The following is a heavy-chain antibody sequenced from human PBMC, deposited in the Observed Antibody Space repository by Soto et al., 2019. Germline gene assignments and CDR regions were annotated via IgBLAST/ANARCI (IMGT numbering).Heavy chain of an antibody. D-gene: IGHD6-13*01. J-gene: IGHJ4*02. CDR3: ARAPPFPAAGPIGDY. Sequence: ASVKVSCKASGYTFTSYALHWVRQAPGQRLEWMGWINAGNGNTKYSQKFQGRVTITRDTSASTAYMELSSLRSEDTAVYYCARAPPFPAAGPIGDYWGQGTLVTVSS. CDR1: GYTFTSYA. V-gene: IGHV1-3*01. CDR2: INAGNGNT.